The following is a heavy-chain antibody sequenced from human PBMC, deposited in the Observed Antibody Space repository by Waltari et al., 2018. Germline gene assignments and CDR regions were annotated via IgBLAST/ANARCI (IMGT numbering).Heavy chain of an antibody. CDR3: ARGIQHWYFDL. D-gene: IGHD5-18*01. CDR2: INHSGST. Sequence: QVQLVESGGGLVKPGGSLRLSCAASRFTFSGSYWSWTRQPPGKGLEWIGEINHSGSTNYNPSLKSRVTISVDTSKNQFSLKLSSVTAADTAVYYCARGIQHWYFDLWGRGTLVTVSS. V-gene: IGHV4-34*01. CDR1: RFTFSGSY. J-gene: IGHJ2*01.